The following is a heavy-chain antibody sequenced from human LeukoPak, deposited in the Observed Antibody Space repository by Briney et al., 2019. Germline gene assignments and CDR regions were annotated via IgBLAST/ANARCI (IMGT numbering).Heavy chain of an antibody. J-gene: IGHJ4*02. CDR2: INHSGST. CDR1: SGSFSGYY. CDR3: PRGRQSGYSGSWYFHF. V-gene: IGHV4-34*01. D-gene: IGHD6-13*01. Sequence: PSETLSLTCAVYSGSFSGYYWIWIPQPPGKGLEWIGEINHSGSTNYNPSLKSRVTISVDTPKRQFSLNLSSVPAAHTAVYYCPRGRQSGYSGSWYFHFWGQGTLVPVSS.